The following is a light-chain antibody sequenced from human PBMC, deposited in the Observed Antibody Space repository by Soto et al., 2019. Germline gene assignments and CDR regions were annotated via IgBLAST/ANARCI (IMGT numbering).Light chain of an antibody. CDR1: QSVTNNY. J-gene: IGKJ5*01. V-gene: IGKV3-20*01. CDR2: GAS. Sequence: EIVLTQSPDTLSLSPGERATLSCRASQSVTNNYLAWYQQKLGQTPRVLIYGASYRATAIPDRFSGSGSGTDFTLTISRLEPEDFAVYYCQQYGRSPFTFGPGTRLEIK. CDR3: QQYGRSPFT.